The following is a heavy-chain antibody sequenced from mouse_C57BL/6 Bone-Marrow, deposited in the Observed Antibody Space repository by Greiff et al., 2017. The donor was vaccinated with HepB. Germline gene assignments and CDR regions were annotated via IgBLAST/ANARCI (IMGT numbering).Heavy chain of an antibody. CDR2: IYPGSGST. J-gene: IGHJ1*03. CDR1: GYTFTSYW. D-gene: IGHD2-10*01. CDR3: ARPYYGNHWYFDV. V-gene: IGHV1-55*01. Sequence: VQLQQPGAELVKPGASVKMSCKASGYTFTSYWITWVKQRPGQGLEWIGDIYPGSGSTNYNEKFKSKATLTVDTSSSTAYMQLSSLTSEDSAVYYCARPYYGNHWYFDVWGTGTTVTVSS.